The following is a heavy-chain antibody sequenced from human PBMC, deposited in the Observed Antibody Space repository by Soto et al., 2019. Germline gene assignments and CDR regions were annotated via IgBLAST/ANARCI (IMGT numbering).Heavy chain of an antibody. CDR1: GGSFSGYY. CDR2: IYYSGST. CDR3: ARVQRDGYNYDNWFDP. V-gene: IGHV4-59*01. Sequence: SETLSLTCAVYGGSFSGYYWSWIRQPPGKGLEWIGYIYYSGSTNYNPSLKSRVTISVDTSKNQFSLKLSSVTAADTAVYYCARVQRDGYNYDNWFDPWGQGTLVTVSS. J-gene: IGHJ5*02. D-gene: IGHD5-12*01.